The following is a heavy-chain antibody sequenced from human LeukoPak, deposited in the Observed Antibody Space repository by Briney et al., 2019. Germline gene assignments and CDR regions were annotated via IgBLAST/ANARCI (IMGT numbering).Heavy chain of an antibody. J-gene: IGHJ4*02. CDR2: ISGSGGST. CDR1: GFTFSSYA. CDR3: AKDPKYGGYSAPAPGDY. Sequence: GGSLKLSCAASGFTFSSYAMSWVRQAPGKGLEWVSAISGSGGSTYYADSVKGRFTISRDNSKNTLYLQMNSLRAEDTAVYYCAKDPKYGGYSAPAPGDYWGQGTLVTVSS. V-gene: IGHV3-23*01. D-gene: IGHD4-17*01.